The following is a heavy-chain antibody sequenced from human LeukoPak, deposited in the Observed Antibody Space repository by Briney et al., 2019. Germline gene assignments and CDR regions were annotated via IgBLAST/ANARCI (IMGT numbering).Heavy chain of an antibody. V-gene: IGHV3-30*01. CDR1: GFTFSSYA. Sequence: GSSLRLSCAASGFTFSSYAMHWVRQAPGKGLEWVAVISYDGSNKYYADSVKGRFTISRDNSKDTLYLQMNSLRAEDTAVYYCATEVHGWFDPWGQGTLVTVSS. CDR2: ISYDGSNK. CDR3: ATEVHGWFDP. J-gene: IGHJ5*02.